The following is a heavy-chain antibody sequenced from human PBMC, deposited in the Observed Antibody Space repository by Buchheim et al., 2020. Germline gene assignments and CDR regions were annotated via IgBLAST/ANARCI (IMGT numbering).Heavy chain of an antibody. Sequence: QAQLVESGGGVVQPGRSLRLSCVASGFDFNTYDVHWVRQAPGKGLEWVAVISFDGDNKNYADSVKGRFTISRDNSKNTLFLELNSPRAEDTAVYYCASPAGYAYGDSSLDSWGQGTL. V-gene: IGHV3-30*03. CDR1: GFDFNTYD. CDR3: ASPAGYAYGDSSLDS. D-gene: IGHD4-17*01. CDR2: ISFDGDNK. J-gene: IGHJ4*02.